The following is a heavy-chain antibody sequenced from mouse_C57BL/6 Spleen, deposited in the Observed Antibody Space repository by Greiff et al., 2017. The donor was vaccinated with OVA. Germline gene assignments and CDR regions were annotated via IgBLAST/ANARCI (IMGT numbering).Heavy chain of an antibody. CDR1: GYAFSSYW. Sequence: VKLMESGAELVKPGASVKISCKASGYAFSSYWMNWVKQRPGKGLEWIGQIYPGDGDTNYNGKFKGKATLTADKSSSTAYMQLSSLTSEDSAVYFCARTGGNSYWYFDVWGTGTTVTVSS. J-gene: IGHJ1*03. CDR2: IYPGDGDT. CDR3: ARTGGNSYWYFDV. D-gene: IGHD2-1*01. V-gene: IGHV1-80*01.